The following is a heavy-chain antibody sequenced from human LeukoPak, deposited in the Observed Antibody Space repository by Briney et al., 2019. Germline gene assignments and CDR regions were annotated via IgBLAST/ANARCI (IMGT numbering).Heavy chain of an antibody. CDR3: AKTARTRAYYFDY. CDR1: GFTFDDYA. D-gene: IGHD5-18*01. J-gene: IGHJ4*02. V-gene: IGHV3-9*01. Sequence: GGSLRLSCAASGFTFDDYALHWVRQPPGRGLEWASGISWNSGSIGYADSVKGRFTISRDNAKNSLYLQMNSLRAEDTALYYCAKTARTRAYYFDYWGQGTLVTVSS. CDR2: ISWNSGSI.